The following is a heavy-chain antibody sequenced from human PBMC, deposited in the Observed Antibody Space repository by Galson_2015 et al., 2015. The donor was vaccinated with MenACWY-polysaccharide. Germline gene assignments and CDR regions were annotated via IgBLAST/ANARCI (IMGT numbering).Heavy chain of an antibody. D-gene: IGHD6-19*01. CDR1: GDSISSNNW. Sequence: ETLSLTCAVSGDSISSNNWWNWVRQPPGTGLEWIGEISHNENTIYNPSLKSRVSISLDKSKNQFSLNLSSVTAADTAVYYCGTRSVNYFHMDVWGKGTTVTVSS. CDR3: GTRSVNYFHMDV. CDR2: ISHNENT. J-gene: IGHJ6*03. V-gene: IGHV4-4*02.